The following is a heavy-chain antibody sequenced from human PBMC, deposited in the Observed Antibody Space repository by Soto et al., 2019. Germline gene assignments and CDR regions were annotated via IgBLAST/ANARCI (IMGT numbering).Heavy chain of an antibody. CDR2: VSTSGGST. CDR1: GFIFSDTT. CDR3: VGPTHGWNSVSFDY. D-gene: IGHD1-1*01. J-gene: IGHJ4*02. Sequence: PGGTLRLSCSAAGFIFSDTTNYWVSHVPGKGLEAISAVSTSGGSTYYADSVKDRFTISGDNSKNTLFLQMGSLTAADTAVYYCVGPTHGWNSVSFDYWGQGTQVTVSS. V-gene: IGHV3-64D*06.